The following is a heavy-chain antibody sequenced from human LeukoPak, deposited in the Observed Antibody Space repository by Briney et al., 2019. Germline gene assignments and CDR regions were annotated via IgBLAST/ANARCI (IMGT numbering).Heavy chain of an antibody. CDR2: ISGSGGST. CDR3: AKAPGGYSYGFPYYYYGMDV. Sequence: GGSLRLSCAASGFTFSSYAMSWVRQAPGKGLEWVSAISGSGGSTYYADSVKGRFTISRDTSKNTLYLQMNSLRAEDTAVYYCAKAPGGYSYGFPYYYYGMDVWGQGTTVTVSS. V-gene: IGHV3-23*01. CDR1: GFTFSSYA. J-gene: IGHJ6*02. D-gene: IGHD5-18*01.